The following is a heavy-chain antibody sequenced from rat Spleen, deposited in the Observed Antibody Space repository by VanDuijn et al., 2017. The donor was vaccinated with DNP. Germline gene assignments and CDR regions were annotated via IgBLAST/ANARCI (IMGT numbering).Heavy chain of an antibody. CDR1: GFTFSNYY. D-gene: IGHD1-4*01. V-gene: IGHV5S10*01. J-gene: IGHJ2*01. Sequence: EVQLVESGGGLVQPGRSLKLSCAASGFTFSNYYMAWVRQAPKKALEWVATIFYDGSRTYYRDSVKGRFTVSRENAQRTLYLQMTNLRSEDTATYYCTRYLHFGYNYAIDYWGQGVLVSVSS. CDR3: TRYLHFGYNYAIDY. CDR2: IFYDGSRT.